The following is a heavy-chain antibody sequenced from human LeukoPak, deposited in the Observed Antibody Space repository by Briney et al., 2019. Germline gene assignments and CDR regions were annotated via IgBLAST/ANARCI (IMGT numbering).Heavy chain of an antibody. CDR3: ASERFGEPRGLFDY. J-gene: IGHJ4*02. CDR2: IIPIFSTA. D-gene: IGHD3-10*01. V-gene: IGHV1-69*13. Sequence: SVKVSCKASGGTFSSYAISWVRQAPGQGLEWMGGIIPIFSTANYAQNFQGRVTITADESTNTAYMELSSLRSEDTAVYYCASERFGEPRGLFDYWGQGTLVTVSS. CDR1: GGTFSSYA.